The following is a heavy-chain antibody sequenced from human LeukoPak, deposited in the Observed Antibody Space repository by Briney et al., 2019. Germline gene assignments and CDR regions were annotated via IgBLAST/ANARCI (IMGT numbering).Heavy chain of an antibody. CDR1: GYTFTSYG. V-gene: IGHV1-18*01. Sequence: ASVKVSCKASGYTFTSYGISWVRRAPGQGLEWMGWISAYNGNTNYAQKLQGRVTMTTDTSTSTAYMELRSQRSDDTAVYYCAREGPTIQLWYSWFDPWGQGTLVTVSS. J-gene: IGHJ5*02. CDR2: ISAYNGNT. D-gene: IGHD5-18*01. CDR3: AREGPTIQLWYSWFDP.